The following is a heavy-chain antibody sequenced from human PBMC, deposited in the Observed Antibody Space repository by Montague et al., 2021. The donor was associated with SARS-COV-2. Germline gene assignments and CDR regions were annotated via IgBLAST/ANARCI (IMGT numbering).Heavy chain of an antibody. CDR1: GGSISSSSYD. CDR2: IYYSGST. Sequence: TLSLTCTVAGGSISSSSYDWGWIRQPPGKGLEWIGYIYYSGSTYYNPSLKSRVTISVDTSKNQFSRKLSSVTAADTAVYYCARDSIAAAGIGYYYYGMDVWGQGTTVTVSS. D-gene: IGHD6-13*01. J-gene: IGHJ6*02. CDR3: ARDSIAAAGIGYYYYGMDV. V-gene: IGHV4-30-4*08.